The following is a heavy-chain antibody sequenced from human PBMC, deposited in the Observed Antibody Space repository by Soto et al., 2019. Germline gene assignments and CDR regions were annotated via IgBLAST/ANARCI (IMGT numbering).Heavy chain of an antibody. CDR3: ASTYSGYVDH. D-gene: IGHD1-26*01. CDR1: GDSMSRGAYY. Sequence: SDTLSLTCSVSGDSMSRGAYYWSWIRQHPGKGLEWIAYIYHSGDTHYNPSLRSRITISVDTSKNKFSLKLTSVTDADTAVYYCASTYSGYVDHWDHGTLVT. V-gene: IGHV4-31*03. J-gene: IGHJ4*01. CDR2: IYHSGDT.